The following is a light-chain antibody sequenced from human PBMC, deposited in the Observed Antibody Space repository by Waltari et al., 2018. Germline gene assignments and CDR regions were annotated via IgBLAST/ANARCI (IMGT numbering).Light chain of an antibody. CDR1: RTDVGAYNY. CDR2: DVT. V-gene: IGLV2-14*03. CDR3: CSYAGRSTWV. Sequence: QAALTQPASVSGSPGQSITISCTGARTDVGAYNYVSWYQQLPGKAPKVIIYDVTKRPPGVSNRFSGSKSGNYASLSSSGLQSEDEAHYYCCSYAGRSTWVFGGWTKVTVL. J-gene: IGLJ3*02.